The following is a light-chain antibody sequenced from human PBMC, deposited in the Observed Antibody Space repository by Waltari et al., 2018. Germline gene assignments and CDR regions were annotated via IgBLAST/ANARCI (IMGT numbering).Light chain of an antibody. CDR1: QSLLHSNGNTY. J-gene: IGKJ3*01. V-gene: IGKV2-40*01. Sequence: IVITPTPLSLPIPRGEPASISCRSSQSLLHSNGNTYLHWYLQKPGQSPQLLIYGGSYRASGVPDRFSGSGSGTDFTLKISKVEAEDVGVYYCVQAIAFPFTFGPGTKLDIK. CDR2: GGS. CDR3: VQAIAFPFT.